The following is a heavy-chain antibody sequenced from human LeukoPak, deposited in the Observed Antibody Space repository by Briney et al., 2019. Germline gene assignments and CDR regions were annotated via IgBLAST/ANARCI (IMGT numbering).Heavy chain of an antibody. CDR1: GFSFSSYG. J-gene: IGHJ5*02. Sequence: PGGSLRLSCAASGFSFSSYGMHWVRQAPGKGLEWVAVISYDGSNKYYADSVKGRFTISRDNSKNTLYLQMNSLRAEDTAVYYCARQNGYSSSWGENWFDPWGQGTLVTVSS. V-gene: IGHV3-30*19. CDR3: ARQNGYSSSWGENWFDP. CDR2: ISYDGSNK. D-gene: IGHD6-13*01.